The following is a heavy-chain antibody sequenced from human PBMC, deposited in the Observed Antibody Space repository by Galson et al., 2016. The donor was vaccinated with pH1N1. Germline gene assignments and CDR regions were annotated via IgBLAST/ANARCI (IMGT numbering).Heavy chain of an antibody. Sequence: QSGAEVKKAGESLKISCQASGYSFATDWIDWVRQTPGKGLEWVGIIYPGDSDTKYSPSFQGQVTMSIDKSISTAYLQWTSLKASDTAMYYCARLSMDPPYYFYFDMDVWGKGTTVTVSS. D-gene: IGHD2/OR15-2a*01. CDR2: IYPGDSDT. V-gene: IGHV5-51*03. J-gene: IGHJ6*03. CDR1: GYSFATDW. CDR3: ARLSMDPPYYFYFDMDV.